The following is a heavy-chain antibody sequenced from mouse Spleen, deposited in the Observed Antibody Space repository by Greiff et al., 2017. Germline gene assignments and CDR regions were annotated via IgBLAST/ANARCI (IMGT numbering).Heavy chain of an antibody. CDR1: GFTFSSYG. CDR2: ISSGGSYT. CDR3: ARQVITTVVATEAMDY. Sequence: EVQGVESGGDLVKPGGSLKLSCAASGFTFSSYGMSWVRQTPDKRLEWVATISSGGSYTYYPDSVKGRFTISRDNAKNTLYLQMSSLKSEDTAMYYCARQVITTVVATEAMDYWGQGTSVTVSS. J-gene: IGHJ4*01. V-gene: IGHV5-6*01. D-gene: IGHD1-1*01.